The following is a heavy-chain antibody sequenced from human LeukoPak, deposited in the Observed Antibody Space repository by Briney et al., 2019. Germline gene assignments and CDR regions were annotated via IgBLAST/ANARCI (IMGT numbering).Heavy chain of an antibody. J-gene: IGHJ4*02. CDR1: GFTFSSYG. V-gene: IGHV3-30*18. CDR3: AKGVHVSVGATAFDY. CDR2: ISYDGSNK. D-gene: IGHD1-26*01. Sequence: PGGSLRLSCAASGFTFSSYGMHWVRQAPGKGLEWVAVISYDGSNKYYADSVKGRFTISRDNSKNTLYLQMNSLRAEDTAVYYCAKGVHVSVGATAFDYWGQGTLVTVSS.